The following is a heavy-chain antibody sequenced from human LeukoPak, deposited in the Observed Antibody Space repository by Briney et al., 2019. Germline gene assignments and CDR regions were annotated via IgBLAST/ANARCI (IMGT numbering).Heavy chain of an antibody. CDR2: ISYDGSNK. D-gene: IGHD6-19*01. CDR1: GLTFSSYA. CDR3: ASSGD. V-gene: IGHV3-30*04. J-gene: IGHJ4*02. Sequence: GGSLRLSCAASGLTFSSYAMHWVRQAPGKGLEWVAVISYDGSNKYYADSVKGRFTISRDNSKNTLYLQMNSLRAEDTAVYYCASSGDWGQGTLVTVSS.